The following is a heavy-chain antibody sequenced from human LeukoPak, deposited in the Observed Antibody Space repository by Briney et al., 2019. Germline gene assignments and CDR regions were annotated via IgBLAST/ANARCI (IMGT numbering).Heavy chain of an antibody. V-gene: IGHV3-48*03. CDR2: ISSSGSTI. J-gene: IGHJ4*02. CDR1: GFTFSSYE. CDR3: ATDGGPAYGSSWYLY. D-gene: IGHD6-13*01. Sequence: GGALRLSCAASGFTFSSYEMNWVRQAPGKGLEWVSYISSSGSTIYYADSVKGRFTISRDNAKNSLYLQMNSLRAEDTAVYYCATDGGPAYGSSWYLYWGQGSLVTVSS.